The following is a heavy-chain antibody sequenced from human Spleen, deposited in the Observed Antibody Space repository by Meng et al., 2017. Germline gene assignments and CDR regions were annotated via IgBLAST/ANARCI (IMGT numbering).Heavy chain of an antibody. J-gene: IGHJ4*02. CDR2: ISWNDDK. D-gene: IGHD6-19*01. CDR1: GFSLSTSGVS. V-gene: IGHV2-5*01. Sequence: SGPTLVKPTQTLTLTCTFSGFSLSTSGVSVGWIRQPPGKALEWLALISWNDDKRYSPSLKSRLTITKDTSKNQVVLSMTNMDPVDTATYYRAHSTSGWYGAVCFDYWGQGTLVTVSS. CDR3: AHSTSGWYGAVCFDY.